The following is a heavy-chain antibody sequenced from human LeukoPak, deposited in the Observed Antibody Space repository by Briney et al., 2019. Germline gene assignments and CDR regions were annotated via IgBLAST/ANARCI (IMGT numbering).Heavy chain of an antibody. V-gene: IGHV4-39*01. CDR1: GGSISSSSYY. D-gene: IGHD2-2*01. Sequence: SETLSLTCTVSGGSISSSSYYWGWIRQPPGKGLEWIGSIYYNGSTYYNPSLKSRVTISVDTSKNHFSLKLSSVTAADTAVYYCARQGYCISTSCPGNAFDIWGQGTMVTVSS. J-gene: IGHJ3*02. CDR2: IYYNGST. CDR3: ARQGYCISTSCPGNAFDI.